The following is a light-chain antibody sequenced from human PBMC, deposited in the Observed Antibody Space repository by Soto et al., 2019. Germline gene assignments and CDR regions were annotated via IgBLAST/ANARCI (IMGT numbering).Light chain of an antibody. CDR2: AAA. J-gene: IGKJ1*01. CDR3: QQSDSTMAT. V-gene: IGKV1-39*01. CDR1: QSIRTY. Sequence: DFQMTQSPSSLSASIGDRVTITCRASQSIRTYLNWYQQKPGKAPQLLIYAAARLQSGVPSRFSGSGSGTDFTLTISSLQPEDFATYYCQQSDSTMATFGHGTKVEIK.